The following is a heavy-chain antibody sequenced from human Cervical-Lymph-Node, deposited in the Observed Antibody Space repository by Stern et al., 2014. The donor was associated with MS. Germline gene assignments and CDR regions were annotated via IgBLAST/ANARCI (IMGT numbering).Heavy chain of an antibody. V-gene: IGHV4-31*03. CDR2: IYYNGKT. CDR1: SGSISSGGYY. J-gene: IGHJ4*02. Sequence: QLQLQESGPGLVKPSQTLSLTCTVSSGSISSGGYYWTWIRQHPGEGLEWIGAIYYNGKTFYSPSLKSRVSMSIDTSENQFSLNLNSVTAADTAVYYCARSYELRSGSYYGPTDYWGQGTLVTVSS. CDR3: ARSYELRSGSYYGPTDY. D-gene: IGHD3-10*01.